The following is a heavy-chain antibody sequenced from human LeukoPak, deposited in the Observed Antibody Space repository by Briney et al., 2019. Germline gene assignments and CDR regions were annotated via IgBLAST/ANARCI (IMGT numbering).Heavy chain of an antibody. D-gene: IGHD3-22*01. Sequence: GESLKISCKGSGYSFTSYWIGWVRQMPGKGLEWMGIIYPGDSDTRYSPSFQGQVTISADKSISTAYLQWSSLKASDTAMYYCARAHYDSSGYAYYFDYWGQGTLVTVSS. J-gene: IGHJ4*02. V-gene: IGHV5-51*01. CDR3: ARAHYDSSGYAYYFDY. CDR1: GYSFTSYW. CDR2: IYPGDSDT.